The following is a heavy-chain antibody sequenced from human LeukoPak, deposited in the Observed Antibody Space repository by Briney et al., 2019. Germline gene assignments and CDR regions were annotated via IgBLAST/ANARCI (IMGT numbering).Heavy chain of an antibody. Sequence: KPSETLSLTCTVSGGSISSYYWSWIRQPPGKGLECIGYIYYSGSTNYNPSLKSRVTISVDTSKNQFSLKLSSVTAADTAAYYCARVGLRLGELSFGDFDYWGQGTLVTVSS. V-gene: IGHV4-59*01. D-gene: IGHD3-16*02. CDR3: ARVGLRLGELSFGDFDY. CDR2: IYYSGST. CDR1: GGSISSYY. J-gene: IGHJ4*02.